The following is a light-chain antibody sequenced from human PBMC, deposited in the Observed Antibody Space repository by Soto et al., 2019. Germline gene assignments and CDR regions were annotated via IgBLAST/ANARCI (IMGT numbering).Light chain of an antibody. J-gene: IGKJ2*02. CDR3: QEYDGHST. CDR2: RAS. Sequence: DIQMTQSPSTLSASVGDRVTITCRASQSISSRLAWYQQKPGKAPKLLIYRASTLENGVPSRFSGSGSGTEFTLTISSLQPDDFATYFCQEYDGHSTFGQGTKLEIK. V-gene: IGKV1-5*03. CDR1: QSISSR.